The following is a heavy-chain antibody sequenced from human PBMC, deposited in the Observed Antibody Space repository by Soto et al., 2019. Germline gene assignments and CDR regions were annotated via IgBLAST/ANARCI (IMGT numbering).Heavy chain of an antibody. V-gene: IGHV2-5*02. CDR3: AHSLNIGIEAAGTGGFDY. Sequence: SGPTLVNPTQTLTLTCTFSGFSLSTSGVGVGWIRQPPGKALEWLALIYWDDDKRYSPSLKSRLTITKDTSKNQVVLTMTNMDPVDTATYYCAHSLNIGIEAAGTGGFDYWGQGTLVTVSS. J-gene: IGHJ4*02. CDR1: GFSLSTSGVG. D-gene: IGHD6-13*01. CDR2: IYWDDDK.